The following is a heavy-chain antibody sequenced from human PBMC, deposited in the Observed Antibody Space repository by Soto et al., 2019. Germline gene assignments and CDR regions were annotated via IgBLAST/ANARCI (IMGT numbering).Heavy chain of an antibody. V-gene: IGHV4-4*08. CDR3: ARTEKFYYYDTTGLPFAP. CDR2: VSSTGST. Sequence: SETLSPTCTVSWASITQYYWNWIRQSPGKGLEWIVSVSSTGSTVYNPSLTSRVTVSLDTSKNQFSLTLTSVTAADTAVYFCARTEKFYYYDTTGLPFAPWGPGILVTVSS. D-gene: IGHD3-22*01. CDR1: WASITQYY. J-gene: IGHJ5*02.